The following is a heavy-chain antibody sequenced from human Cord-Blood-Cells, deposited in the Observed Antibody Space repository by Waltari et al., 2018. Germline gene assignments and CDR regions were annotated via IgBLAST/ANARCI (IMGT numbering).Heavy chain of an antibody. CDR1: GFTFSSYS. Sequence: EVQLVESGGGLVQPGGSLRLSCAASGFTFSSYSMNRVCQTPRKGVEGVSYNISSSSTIYYADSVKGRFTISRDNAKNSLYLQMNSLRDEDTAVYYCARDLGYGPPPDYWGQGTLVTVSS. CDR2: NISSSSTI. V-gene: IGHV3-48*02. CDR3: ARDLGYGPPPDY. D-gene: IGHD5-12*01. J-gene: IGHJ4*02.